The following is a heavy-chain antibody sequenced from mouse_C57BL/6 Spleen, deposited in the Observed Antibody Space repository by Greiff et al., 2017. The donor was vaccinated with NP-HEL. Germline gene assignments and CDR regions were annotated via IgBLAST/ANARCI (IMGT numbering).Heavy chain of an antibody. CDR2: ISYDGSN. CDR3: ARGEAYYSNYLDY. Sequence: EVKLMESGPGLVKPSQSLSLTCSVTGYSITSGYYWNWIRQFPGNKLEWMGYISYDGSNNYNPSLKNRISITRDTSKNQFFLKLNSVTTEDTATYYCARGEAYYSNYLDYWGQGTTLTVSS. CDR1: GYSITSGYY. V-gene: IGHV3-6*01. D-gene: IGHD2-5*01. J-gene: IGHJ2*01.